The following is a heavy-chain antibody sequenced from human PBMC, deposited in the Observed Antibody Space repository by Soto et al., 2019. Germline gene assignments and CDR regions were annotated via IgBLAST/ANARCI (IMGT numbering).Heavy chain of an antibody. J-gene: IGHJ6*02. CDR1: GYTFTSYG. D-gene: IGHD3-3*01. V-gene: IGHV1-18*01. Sequence: RASVKVSCKASGYTFTSYGISWVRQAPGQGLEWMGWISAYNGNTNYAQKLQGRVTMTTDTSTSTAYMELRSLGSDDTAVYYCARDLDEGITIFGVVIMQSYGMDVWGQGTTVTVSS. CDR3: ARDLDEGITIFGVVIMQSYGMDV. CDR2: ISAYNGNT.